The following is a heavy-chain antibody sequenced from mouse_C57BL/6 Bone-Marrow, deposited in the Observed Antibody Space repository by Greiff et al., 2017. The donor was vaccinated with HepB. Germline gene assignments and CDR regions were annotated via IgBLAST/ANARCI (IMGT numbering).Heavy chain of an antibody. D-gene: IGHD1-1*01. V-gene: IGHV1-80*01. Sequence: QVHVKQSGAELVKPGASVKISCKASGYAFSSYWMNWVKQRPGKGLEWIGQIYPGDGDTNYNGKFKGKATLTADKSSSTAYMQLSSLTSEDSAVYFCARSTNLENYFDYWGQGTTLTVSS. CDR3: ARSTNLENYFDY. CDR2: IYPGDGDT. CDR1: GYAFSSYW. J-gene: IGHJ2*01.